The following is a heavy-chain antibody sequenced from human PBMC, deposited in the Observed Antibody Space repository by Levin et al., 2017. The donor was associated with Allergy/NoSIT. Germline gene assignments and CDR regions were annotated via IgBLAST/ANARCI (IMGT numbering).Heavy chain of an antibody. CDR3: AKYRYSSGWPKFNWLDP. J-gene: IGHJ5*02. CDR1: GFTFNTYA. CDR2: ISGTSDSI. D-gene: IGHD6-19*01. Sequence: GESLKISCAASGFTFNTYAMTWVRQPPGKGLEWVSAISGTSDSIYYADSVKGRFTVSRDNPKNTLYLQMNSLRAEDTAVYYCAKYRYSSGWPKFNWLDPWGQGTLVTVSS. V-gene: IGHV3-23*01.